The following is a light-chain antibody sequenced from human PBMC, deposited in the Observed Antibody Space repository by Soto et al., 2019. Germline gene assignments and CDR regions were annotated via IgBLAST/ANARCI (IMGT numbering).Light chain of an antibody. CDR2: RDT. V-gene: IGLV1-40*01. CDR3: QSYDNILNGNV. CDR1: TSNIGASYD. J-gene: IGLJ1*01. Sequence: QSALTQPPSVSVAPAQTVTISCTGSTSNIGASYDVHWYQQLPGSAPNLLIYRDTHRPSGIPNRFSGSRSGTSASLAIFGIQPGDEAHYYCQSYDNILNGNVFGTRTQVTVL.